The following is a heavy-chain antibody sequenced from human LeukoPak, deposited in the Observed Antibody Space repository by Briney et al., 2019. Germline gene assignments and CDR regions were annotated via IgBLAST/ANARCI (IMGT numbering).Heavy chain of an antibody. D-gene: IGHD3-16*01. CDR2: INTNTGNP. CDR3: ARGGIGDPLRGDY. V-gene: IGHV7-4-1*02. J-gene: IGHJ4*02. CDR1: GYTFTSYG. Sequence: GASVKVSCKASGYTFTSYGISWVRQAPGQGLEWMGWINTNTGNPTNAQGFTGRFVFSLDTSVTTAYLQISSLKAEDTAVYYCARGGIGDPLRGDYWGQGTLVTVSS.